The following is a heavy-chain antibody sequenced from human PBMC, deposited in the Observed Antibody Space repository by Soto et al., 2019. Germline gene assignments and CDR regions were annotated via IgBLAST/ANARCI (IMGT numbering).Heavy chain of an antibody. V-gene: IGHV3-33*01. CDR2: IWYDGSNK. D-gene: IGHD3-10*01. Sequence: QVQLVESGGGVVQPGRSLRLSCAASGCTFSSYGMHWVRQAPGKGLEWVAVIWYDGSNKYYADSVKGRFTISRDNSKNTLYLQMNSLRAEDTAVYYCARDSGDYYGSGSQGYYYSYGMDVWGQGTTVTVSS. J-gene: IGHJ6*02. CDR1: GCTFSSYG. CDR3: ARDSGDYYGSGSQGYYYSYGMDV.